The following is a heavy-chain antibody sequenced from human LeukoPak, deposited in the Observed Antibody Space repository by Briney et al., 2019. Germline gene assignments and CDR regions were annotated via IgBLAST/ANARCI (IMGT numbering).Heavy chain of an antibody. CDR2: IYHSGVT. J-gene: IGHJ4*02. CDR1: GGSINSNYW. V-gene: IGHV4-4*02. Sequence: SETLSLTCAVSGGSINSNYWWSWVRQPPGKGLHWIGEIYHSGVTNYNPSLAGRVSISVDKSKNQFSLRLSSVTAADTAVYYCARATNYYDSGTYYRIDYWGQGTLVTVSS. CDR3: ARATNYYDSGTYYRIDY. D-gene: IGHD3-10*01.